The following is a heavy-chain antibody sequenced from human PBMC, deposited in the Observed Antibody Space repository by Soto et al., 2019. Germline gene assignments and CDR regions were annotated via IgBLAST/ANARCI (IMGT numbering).Heavy chain of an antibody. V-gene: IGHV1-18*04. Sequence: GGPVKVSCKASGYTFTSYGISWVRQAPGQGLEWMGWISAYNGNTNYAQKLQGRVTMTTDTSTSTAYMELRSLRSDDTAVYYCARDLEGFGELSPKRTPNWFDPWGQGTLVTVSS. CDR1: GYTFTSYG. J-gene: IGHJ5*02. CDR2: ISAYNGNT. D-gene: IGHD3-10*01. CDR3: ARDLEGFGELSPKRTPNWFDP.